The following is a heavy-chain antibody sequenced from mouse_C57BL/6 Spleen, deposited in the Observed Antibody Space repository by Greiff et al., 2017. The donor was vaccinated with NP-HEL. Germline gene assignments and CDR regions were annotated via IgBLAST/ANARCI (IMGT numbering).Heavy chain of an antibody. V-gene: IGHV5-9-1*02. CDR2: ISSGGDYI. Sequence: EVKLMESGEGLVKPGGSLKLSCAASGFTFSSYAMSWVRQTPEKRLEWVAYISSGGDYIYYADTVKGRFTISRDNARNTLYLQMSSLKSEDTAMYYCTREDGYYAHYAMDYWGQGTSVTVSS. J-gene: IGHJ4*01. CDR3: TREDGYYAHYAMDY. D-gene: IGHD2-3*01. CDR1: GFTFSSYA.